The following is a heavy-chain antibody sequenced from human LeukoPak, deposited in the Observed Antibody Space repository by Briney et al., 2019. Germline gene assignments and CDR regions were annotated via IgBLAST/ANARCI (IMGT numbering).Heavy chain of an antibody. Sequence: GGSLRLSCAASGFTFRSYEMNWVRQAPGKGLEWVSYISSSGSSIYYADSVKGRFTISRDNSKNTLYLQVNSLRAEDTALYYCAKDPEGYSSGWSGPDYWGQGTLVTVSS. J-gene: IGHJ4*02. CDR2: ISSSGSSI. D-gene: IGHD6-19*01. CDR3: AKDPEGYSSGWSGPDY. CDR1: GFTFRSYE. V-gene: IGHV3-48*03.